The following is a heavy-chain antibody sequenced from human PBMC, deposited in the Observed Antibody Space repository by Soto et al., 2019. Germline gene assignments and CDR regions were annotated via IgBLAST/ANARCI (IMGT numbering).Heavy chain of an antibody. D-gene: IGHD6-19*01. V-gene: IGHV3-23*01. J-gene: IGHJ4*02. CDR2: ISGSGGST. CDR1: GITFSSYT. CDR3: AKEPGYSSGLIDY. Sequence: GGSLRLSCAPSGITFSSYTMSWVRQAPGQGLEWDSAISGSGGSTYYADSAGGRFSISREHPKKTLNLQMISLRAEDTAVYYCAKEPGYSSGLIDYWGQGTLVTVTS.